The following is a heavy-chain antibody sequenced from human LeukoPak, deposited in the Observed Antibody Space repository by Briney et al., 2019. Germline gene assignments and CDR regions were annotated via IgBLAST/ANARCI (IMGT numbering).Heavy chain of an antibody. D-gene: IGHD3-16*01. CDR1: GGTFSSYA. CDR2: IIPIFGTA. J-gene: IGHJ3*02. CDR3: ASGPASVGEPLDAFDI. V-gene: IGHV1-69*13. Sequence: SVKVSCKASGGTFSSYAISWVRQAPGQGLEWMGGIIPIFGTANYAQKFQGRVTITADESTSTAYMELSSLRSEDTAVYYCASGPASVGEPLDAFDIWGQGTMVTVSS.